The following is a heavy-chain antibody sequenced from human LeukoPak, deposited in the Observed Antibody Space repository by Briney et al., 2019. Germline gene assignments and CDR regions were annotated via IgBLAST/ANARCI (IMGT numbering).Heavy chain of an antibody. CDR2: MNPNSGNT. CDR1: GYTFTSYD. D-gene: IGHD6-13*01. CDR3: ARIAAAGNRRLNY. V-gene: IGHV1-8*01. J-gene: IGHJ4*02. Sequence: ASVTVSCKASGYTFTSYDINWVRQAPGQGLEWMGRMNPNSGNTGYAQKFQGRITMTRNTSISTAYMELSSLTSEDTAVYYCARIAAAGNRRLNYWGQGTLVTVSS.